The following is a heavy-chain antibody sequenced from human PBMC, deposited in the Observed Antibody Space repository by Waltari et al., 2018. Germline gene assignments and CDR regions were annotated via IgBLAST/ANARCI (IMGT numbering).Heavy chain of an antibody. J-gene: IGHJ4*02. CDR1: GFTFRNYG. D-gene: IGHD3-10*01. CDR2: IWFDGSHQ. CDR3: AREWAESFGDYFFDY. Sequence: QVQLVESGGVVVQPGRSLRLSCVASGFTFRNYGIPWVRQTPGKGLEWVAVIWFDGSHQYYSDSVKGRFTISRDNSKNTVYLNMNSLRAEDTAIYYCAREWAESFGDYFFDYWGQGILVTVSS. V-gene: IGHV3-33*08.